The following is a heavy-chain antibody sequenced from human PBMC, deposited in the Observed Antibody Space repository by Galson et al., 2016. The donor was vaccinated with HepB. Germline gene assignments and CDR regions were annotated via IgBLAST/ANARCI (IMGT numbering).Heavy chain of an antibody. V-gene: IGHV1-2*06. CDR1: GYTLTGYF. CDR3: ARDRRYYDILTGFHDDYYGMDV. CDR2: INPHDSGT. D-gene: IGHD3-9*01. Sequence: SVKVSCKASGYTLTGYFLHWVRQAPGQGLEWMGRINPHDSGTKYAQKFQGRVTMTRDTSITTAYMDLGRLTSDDTAVYYCARDRRYYDILTGFHDDYYGMDVWGKGTTVTVSS. J-gene: IGHJ6*04.